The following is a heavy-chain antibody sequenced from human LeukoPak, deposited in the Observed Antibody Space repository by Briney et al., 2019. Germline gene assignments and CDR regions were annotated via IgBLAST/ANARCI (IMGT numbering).Heavy chain of an antibody. CDR2: IDPNSGGT. V-gene: IGHV1-2*02. CDR3: ANWAATIRNFNY. CDR1: GYTFTDYY. Sequence: ASVKVSCKASGYTFTDYYIHWVRQAPGQGLEWMGWIDPNSGGTSFAQKFQGRVTMTTDTSITTAYMELTRLRSDDTAVYYCANWAATIRNFNYRGQGTLVTVSS. D-gene: IGHD5-12*01. J-gene: IGHJ4*02.